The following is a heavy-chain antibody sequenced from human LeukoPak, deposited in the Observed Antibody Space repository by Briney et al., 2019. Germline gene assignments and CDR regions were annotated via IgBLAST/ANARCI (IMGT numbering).Heavy chain of an antibody. J-gene: IGHJ4*02. V-gene: IGHV3-23*01. CDR3: AKDHFLWFGELYASDY. D-gene: IGHD3-10*01. CDR2: ISGSGGST. CDR1: GFTFSSYA. Sequence: GGSLRLSCAASGFTFSSYAMSWVRQAPGKGLEWVSAISGSGGSTYYADSVKGRFTISRDNSKNTLYLQMNSLRAEDTAVYYCAKDHFLWFGELYASDYWGQGTLVTVSS.